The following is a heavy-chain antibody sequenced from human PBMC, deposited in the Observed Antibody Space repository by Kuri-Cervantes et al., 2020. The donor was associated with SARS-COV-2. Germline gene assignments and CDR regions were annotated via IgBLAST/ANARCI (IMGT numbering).Heavy chain of an antibody. V-gene: IGHV4-39*01. CDR3: AGIMTTVIECDP. Sequence: SETLSLTCTVSGGSISSSSYYWGWIRQPPGKGLEWIGSIYYSGSTYYNPSLKSRVTISVDTSKNQFSLKLSSVTAADTAVYYCAGIMTTVIECDPWGQGTLVTVSS. J-gene: IGHJ5*02. CDR2: IYYSGST. D-gene: IGHD4-17*01. CDR1: GGSISSSSYY.